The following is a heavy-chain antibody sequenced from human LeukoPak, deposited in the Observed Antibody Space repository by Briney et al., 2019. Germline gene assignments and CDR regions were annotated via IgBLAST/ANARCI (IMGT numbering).Heavy chain of an antibody. D-gene: IGHD1-14*01. CDR3: AREHHEGSDLDY. CDR1: GYTFTSYY. V-gene: IGHV1-46*01. J-gene: IGHJ4*02. CDR2: INPSGGST. Sequence: ASVKVSCKASGYTFTSYYMHWVRQAPGQGLEWMGIINPSGGSTSCAQKFQGRVTMTRDTSTSAVYMELSSLRSEDTAVYYCAREHHEGSDLDYWGQGTLVTVSS.